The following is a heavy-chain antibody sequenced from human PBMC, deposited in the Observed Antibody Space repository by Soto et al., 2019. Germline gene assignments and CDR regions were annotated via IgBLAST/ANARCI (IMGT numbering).Heavy chain of an antibody. J-gene: IGHJ3*01. CDR3: ARDSAGKTDWGLRGAFDF. D-gene: IGHD7-27*01. CDR1: GFTFSDHG. V-gene: IGHV3-33*01. Sequence: GGSLRLSCVASGFTFSDHGMHWARQAPGKGLEWVAVMWYDGSNKYYADSVKGRFSISRDNSKNTLYLHMSSLRGEDTAVYYCARDSAGKTDWGLRGAFDFWGQGTMVTVAS. CDR2: MWYDGSNK.